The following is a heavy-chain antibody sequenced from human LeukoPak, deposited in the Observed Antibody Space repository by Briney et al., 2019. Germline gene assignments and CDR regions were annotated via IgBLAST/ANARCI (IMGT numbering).Heavy chain of an antibody. V-gene: IGHV1-69*01. J-gene: IGHJ4*02. CDR3: ARDGYSYGWQAFFDY. CDR1: GGTFSSYA. Sequence: SVKVSCKASGGTFSSYAISWVRQAPGLGLEWMGGIIPIFGTANYAQKFQGRVTITADESTSTAYMELSSLRSEDTAVYYCARDGYSYGWQAFFDYWGQGTLVTVSS. CDR2: IIPIFGTA. D-gene: IGHD5-18*01.